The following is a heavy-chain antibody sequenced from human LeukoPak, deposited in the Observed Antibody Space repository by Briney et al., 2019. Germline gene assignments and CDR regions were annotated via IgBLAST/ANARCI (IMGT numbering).Heavy chain of an antibody. CDR1: GFTFRNHA. V-gene: IGHV3-33*01. Sequence: PGGSLRLSCTASGFTFRNHAMHWVRQAPGKGLEWVAVIWYGGSNKYYGESVKGRFTTSRDDFESTVYLQMNSLRAEDTAVYYCARDSSRTHYYGMDVWGQGTTVTVSS. CDR2: IWYGGSNK. J-gene: IGHJ6*02. CDR3: ARDSSRTHYYGMDV. D-gene: IGHD2-2*01.